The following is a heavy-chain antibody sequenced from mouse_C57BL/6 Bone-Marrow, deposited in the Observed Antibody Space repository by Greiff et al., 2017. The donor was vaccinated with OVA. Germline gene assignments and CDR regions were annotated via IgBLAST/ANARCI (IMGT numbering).Heavy chain of an antibody. CDR2: IHPNSGST. Sequence: QVQLKQPGAELVKPGASVKLSCKASGYTFTSYWMHWVKQRPGQGLEWIGMIHPNSGSTNYNEKFKSKATLTVDKSSSTAYMQLSSLTSEDSAVYYCARGDYGSSHWYFDVWGTGTTVTVSS. CDR1: GYTFTSYW. J-gene: IGHJ1*03. V-gene: IGHV1-64*01. CDR3: ARGDYGSSHWYFDV. D-gene: IGHD1-1*01.